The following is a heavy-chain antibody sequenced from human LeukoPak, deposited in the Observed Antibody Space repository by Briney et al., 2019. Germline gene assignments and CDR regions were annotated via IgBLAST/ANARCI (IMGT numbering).Heavy chain of an antibody. D-gene: IGHD1-26*01. V-gene: IGHV1-18*01. Sequence: ASVRVSCKAYGYNFDTSGIGWVRQAPGQGLEWLGWISGYNGNTKSAPKLQGRVTMTTDTSTDTAYLELGSLRVDDTVMYYCARDLGPYTGSYYSYYHYLDVWGEGTSVTVSS. CDR3: ARDLGPYTGSYYSYYHYLDV. CDR2: ISGYNGNT. J-gene: IGHJ6*03. CDR1: GYNFDTSG.